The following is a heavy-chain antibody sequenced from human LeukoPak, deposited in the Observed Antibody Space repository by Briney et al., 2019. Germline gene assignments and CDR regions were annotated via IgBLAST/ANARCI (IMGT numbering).Heavy chain of an antibody. V-gene: IGHV3-23*01. D-gene: IGHD5-12*01. CDR1: GFTFSSYA. Sequence: GGSLRLSCAASGFTFSSYAMSWVRQAPGKGLEWVSAISGSGGSTYYADSVKGRFTISRDNSKNTLYLQMNSLRAEDTVVYYCAKGGYSGYEASSPLGSWGQGTLVTVSS. J-gene: IGHJ5*02. CDR2: ISGSGGST. CDR3: AKGGYSGYEASSPLGS.